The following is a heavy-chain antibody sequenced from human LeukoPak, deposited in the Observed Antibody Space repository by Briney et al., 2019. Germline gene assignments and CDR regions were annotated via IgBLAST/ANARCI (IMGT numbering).Heavy chain of an antibody. CDR2: IKQDGGEK. CDR3: ARGSFTGFDLYFDS. D-gene: IGHD5-12*01. CDR1: GFTFSTYW. V-gene: IGHV3-7*01. Sequence: GGSLRLSCAASGFTFSTYWMSWVRQAPGKGLEWVANIKQDGGEKFYVDSVKGRFTISRDNTRNSLFLHLNSLRADDTAFYYCARGSFTGFDLYFDSWGQGTLVTVSS. J-gene: IGHJ4*02.